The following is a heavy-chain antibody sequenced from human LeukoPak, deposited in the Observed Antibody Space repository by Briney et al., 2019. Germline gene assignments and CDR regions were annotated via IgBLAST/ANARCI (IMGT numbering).Heavy chain of an antibody. CDR1: GFTLSSYW. D-gene: IGHD5-12*01. J-gene: IGHJ4*02. CDR2: IKQDGSEK. Sequence: GGSLRLSCAASGFTLSSYWMSWVRQAPGKGLEWVANIKQDGSEKYYVDSVKGRFTISRDNAKNSLYLQMNSLRAEDTAVYYCARVVSRVATFDYWGQGTLVTVSS. V-gene: IGHV3-7*01. CDR3: ARVVSRVATFDY.